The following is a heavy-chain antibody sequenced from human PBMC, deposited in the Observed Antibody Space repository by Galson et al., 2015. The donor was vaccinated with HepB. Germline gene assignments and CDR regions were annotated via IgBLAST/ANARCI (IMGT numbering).Heavy chain of an antibody. Sequence: SLRLSCAASGFTLWTYGMAWVRQAPGEGLEWVSAVRIGGGGTVYAESVKDRFTISRDTSKSTLYLLMNSLRVEDTAIYFCARTTGEQWLFDYWGQGALVTVSS. CDR2: VRIGGGGT. D-gene: IGHD6-19*01. V-gene: IGHV3-23*01. CDR1: GFTLWTYG. CDR3: ARTTGEQWLFDY. J-gene: IGHJ4*02.